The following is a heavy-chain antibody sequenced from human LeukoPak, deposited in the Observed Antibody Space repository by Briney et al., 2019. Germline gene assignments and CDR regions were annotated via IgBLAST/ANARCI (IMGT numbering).Heavy chain of an antibody. J-gene: IGHJ3*02. CDR1: GGTFSSYV. CDR3: AGDPREVAFDI. V-gene: IGHV1-69*01. CDR2: IIPIFGTA. Sequence: SVKVSCKASGGTFSSYVISWVRQAPGQGLEWMGGIIPIFGTANYAQKFQGRVTITADESTSTAYMELSSLRSEDTAVYYCAGDPREVAFDIWGQGTMVTVSS.